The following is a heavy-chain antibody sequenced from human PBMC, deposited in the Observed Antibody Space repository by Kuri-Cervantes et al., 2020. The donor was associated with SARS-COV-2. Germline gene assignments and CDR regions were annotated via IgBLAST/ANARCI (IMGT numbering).Heavy chain of an antibody. CDR1: GGTFSSYA. CDR2: IIPIFGTA. Sequence: SVKVSCKASGGTFSSYAISWVRQAPGQGLEWMGGIIPIFGTANYAQKFQGRVTITADESTSTAYMELSSLRSEDTAVYYCASRSTPPPYYDFWYGMDVWGQGTTVTVSS. D-gene: IGHD3-3*01. CDR3: ASRSTPPPYYDFWYGMDV. V-gene: IGHV1-69*13. J-gene: IGHJ6*02.